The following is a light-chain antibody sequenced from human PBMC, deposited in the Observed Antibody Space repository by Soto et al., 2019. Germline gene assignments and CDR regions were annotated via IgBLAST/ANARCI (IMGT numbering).Light chain of an antibody. CDR3: QQYGSSPPYT. J-gene: IGKJ2*01. CDR2: GAS. CDR1: QSVSGSY. Sequence: EIVLTQSPGTLSLSPGERATLSCRASQSVSGSYLAWYQQKPGQAPRLLIYGASSRATGIPDRFSGSGSGTHFTLTISRLEPENFAVYYCQQYGSSPPYTFGQGTKLEIK. V-gene: IGKV3-20*01.